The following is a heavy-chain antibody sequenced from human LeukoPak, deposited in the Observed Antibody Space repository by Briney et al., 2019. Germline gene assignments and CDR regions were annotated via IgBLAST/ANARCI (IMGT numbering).Heavy chain of an antibody. Sequence: NTSETLSLTCTVSGGSISSYYWNWIRQPPGKGLEWIGYIYYGGSSSYNPSLKSRATISVDTSTSQLSLRLRSVTAADTAVYYCARAPLTPVMNDYWGQGTLVIVSP. D-gene: IGHD4-17*01. CDR2: IYYGGSS. J-gene: IGHJ4*02. V-gene: IGHV4-59*08. CDR3: ARAPLTPVMNDY. CDR1: GGSISSYY.